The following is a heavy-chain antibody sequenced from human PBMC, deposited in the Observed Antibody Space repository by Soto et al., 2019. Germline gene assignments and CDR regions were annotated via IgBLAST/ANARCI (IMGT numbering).Heavy chain of an antibody. Sequence: PGGSLRLSCAASGFTFSSYAMHWVRQAPGKGLEWVAVISYDGSNTYYADSVKGRFTISRDNSKNTLYLQMNSLRAEDTAVYYCARDPEAHYDFWSASPYYYYYYGMDVWGQGTTVTVSS. CDR2: ISYDGSNT. CDR3: ARDPEAHYDFWSASPYYYYYYGMDV. V-gene: IGHV3-30-3*01. D-gene: IGHD3-3*01. J-gene: IGHJ6*02. CDR1: GFTFSSYA.